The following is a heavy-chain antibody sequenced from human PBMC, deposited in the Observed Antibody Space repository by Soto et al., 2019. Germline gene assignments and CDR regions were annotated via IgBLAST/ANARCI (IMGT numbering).Heavy chain of an antibody. Sequence: QVQLVESGGGVVQPGRSLRLSCAASGFTFSRYGMHWVRQAPGRGLEWVAVISYDGSNKYYAASVKGRFTISRDNSKNTLYLQMNSLRAEDTAVYHCVKASQDLRGWFAPWGQGTLVTVSS. V-gene: IGHV3-30*18. CDR3: VKASQDLRGWFAP. J-gene: IGHJ5*02. CDR1: GFTFSRYG. CDR2: ISYDGSNK. D-gene: IGHD3-10*01.